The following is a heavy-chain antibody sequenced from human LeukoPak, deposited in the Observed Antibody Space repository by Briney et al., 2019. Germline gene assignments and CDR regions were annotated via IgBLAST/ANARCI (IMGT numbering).Heavy chain of an antibody. CDR3: ARRGGSGRAFDY. CDR1: GASISGGTYY. V-gene: IGHV4-39*01. J-gene: IGHJ4*02. D-gene: IGHD1-26*01. Sequence: SETLSLTCSVSGASISGGTYYWGWIRQPPGKGLEWIGSIYYTGSTYDNPSLKSRVTISVDTSKNLFSLKLSSVTAADTAVYYCARRGGSGRAFDYWGQGTLVTVSS. CDR2: IYYTGST.